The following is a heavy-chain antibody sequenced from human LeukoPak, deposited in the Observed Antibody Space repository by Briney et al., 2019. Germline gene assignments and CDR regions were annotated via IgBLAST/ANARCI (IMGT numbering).Heavy chain of an antibody. CDR1: GFTFSSYA. CDR3: TKYSSSSNYYYGLDV. J-gene: IGHJ6*02. Sequence: PGGSLRLSCAASGFTFSSYAMHWVRQAPGKGLEWVAIISNDGSNKYYADSVKGRFTISRDNSKNTLYLQMNSLRAEDTAVYYCTKYSSSSNYYYGLDVWGQGTTVTVSS. CDR2: ISNDGSNK. D-gene: IGHD6-13*01. V-gene: IGHV3-30*18.